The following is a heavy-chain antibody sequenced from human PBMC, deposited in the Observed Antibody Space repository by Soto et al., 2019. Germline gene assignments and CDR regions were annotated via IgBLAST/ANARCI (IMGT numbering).Heavy chain of an antibody. CDR2: IIPIFGTE. V-gene: IGHV1-69*01. J-gene: IGHJ4*02. CDR1: GGTFSSYA. Sequence: QVQLVQSGAEVKKPGSSVKVSCKAYGGTFSSYAISWVRQAPGQGLEWMGGIIPIFGTEKYAQKFQGRVTITADESTSTAYLELRSLRSEDTAVYYCARHDLSSGWSWEGGRFDSVGQGTLVTVSS. CDR3: ARHDLSSGWSWEGGRFDS. D-gene: IGHD6-19*01.